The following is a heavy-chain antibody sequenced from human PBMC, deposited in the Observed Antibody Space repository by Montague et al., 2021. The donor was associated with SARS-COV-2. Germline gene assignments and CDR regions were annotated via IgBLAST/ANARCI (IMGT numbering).Heavy chain of an antibody. CDR1: GFSLRSDDAG. Sequence: PALVIPTQTLTLTCTFSGFSLRSDDAGVAWIRQSPGQALEWLAVIYWNGDKRYSPSLQRRLTITKDTSDNQVVLTMTNMDPVDTATYYCAHRGMIRGLIFDYWGQGTLVTVSS. D-gene: IGHD3-10*01. V-gene: IGHV2-5*01. J-gene: IGHJ4*02. CDR3: AHRGMIRGLIFDY. CDR2: IYWNGDK.